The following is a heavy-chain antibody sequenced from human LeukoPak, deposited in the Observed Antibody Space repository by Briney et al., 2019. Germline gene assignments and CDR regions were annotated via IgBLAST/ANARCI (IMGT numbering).Heavy chain of an antibody. CDR2: INPNSGGT. CDR3: AREGLPDALDI. Sequence: GASVKVSCKASGYTFTGYYIHWVRQAPGQGLEWMGWINPNSGGTNYAQKFQGWVTMTRDTSISSAYMELRSLKSDDTAVYYCAREGLPDALDIWGQGTMVTVSS. J-gene: IGHJ3*02. V-gene: IGHV1-2*04. CDR1: GYTFTGYY.